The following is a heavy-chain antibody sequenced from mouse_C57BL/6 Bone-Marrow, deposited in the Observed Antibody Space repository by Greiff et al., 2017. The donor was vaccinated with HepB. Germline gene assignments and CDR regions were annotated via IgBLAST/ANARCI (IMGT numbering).Heavy chain of an antibody. CDR1: GFTFSDYG. Sequence: EVKLMESGGGLVKPGGSLKLSCAASGFTFSDYGMHWVRQAPEKGLEWVAYISSGSSTIYYADTVKGRFTISRDNAKNTLFLQMTRLRSEDTAMYYCARGYYGSSSAWFDYWGQGTLVTVSA. CDR3: ARGYYGSSSAWFDY. CDR2: ISSGSSTI. V-gene: IGHV5-17*01. J-gene: IGHJ3*01. D-gene: IGHD1-1*01.